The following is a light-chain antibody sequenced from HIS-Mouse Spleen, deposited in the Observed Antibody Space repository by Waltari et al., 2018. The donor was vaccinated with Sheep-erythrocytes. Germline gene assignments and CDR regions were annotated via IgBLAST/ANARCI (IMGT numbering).Light chain of an antibody. CDR1: SSDVSGHNY. CDR2: DVS. J-gene: IGLJ3*02. CDR3: CSYAGSYTFWV. V-gene: IGLV2-11*01. Sequence: QSALTQPPSVSGSPGQSVTISCTGTSSDVSGHNYVSLYQQHPGKAPKLMIYDVSKRPSGVPDRFSGSKSGNTASLTISGLQAEDEADYYCCSYAGSYTFWVFGGGTKLTVL.